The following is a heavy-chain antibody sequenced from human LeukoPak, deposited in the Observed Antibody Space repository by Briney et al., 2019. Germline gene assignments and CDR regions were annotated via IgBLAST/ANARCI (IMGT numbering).Heavy chain of an antibody. CDR3: ARGHYDFWSGPYYFDY. J-gene: IGHJ4*02. CDR1: GGSFSGYY. D-gene: IGHD3-3*01. CDR2: INHSGST. V-gene: IGHV4-34*01. Sequence: KASETLSLTCAVYGGSFSGYYWSWIRQPPGKGLEWIGEINHSGSTNYNPSLKSRVTISVDTSKNQFSLKLSSVTAADTAVYYCARGHYDFWSGPYYFDYWGQGTLVTVSS.